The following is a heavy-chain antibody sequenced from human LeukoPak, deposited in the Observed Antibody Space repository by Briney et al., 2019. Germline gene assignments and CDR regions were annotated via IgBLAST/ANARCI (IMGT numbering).Heavy chain of an antibody. V-gene: IGHV3-23*01. Sequence: GGSLRLSCAASGFTFSSYAMSWVRQAPGKGLEWVSAISGSGGSTYYADSVKGRFTISRGNSKNTLYLQMNSLRAEDTAVYYCAKDSYSSYHNWFDPWGQGTLVTVSS. CDR3: AKDSYSSYHNWFDP. J-gene: IGHJ5*02. CDR1: GFTFSSYA. CDR2: ISGSGGST. D-gene: IGHD6-6*01.